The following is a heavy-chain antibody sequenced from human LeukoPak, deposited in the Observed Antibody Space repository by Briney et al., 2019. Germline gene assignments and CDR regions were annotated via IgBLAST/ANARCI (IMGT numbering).Heavy chain of an antibody. Sequence: ASVKLSCKASGYTFTCYYIHWVRQAPGQGLEWMGMINPNGGNTRYAEKFHGRVTMTRDTSTSTFYMELSSLRSEDTAVYYCARRMGGGLLVDYWGQGTLVTVSS. CDR1: GYTFTCYY. CDR3: ARRMGGGLLVDY. J-gene: IGHJ4*02. D-gene: IGHD6-19*01. CDR2: INPNGGNT. V-gene: IGHV1-46*03.